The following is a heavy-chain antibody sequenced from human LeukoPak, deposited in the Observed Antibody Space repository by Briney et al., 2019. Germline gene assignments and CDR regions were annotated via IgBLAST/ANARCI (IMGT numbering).Heavy chain of an antibody. CDR3: TTEFLYSSGWYCFDY. D-gene: IGHD6-19*01. J-gene: IGHJ4*02. CDR1: GFTFSNAW. CDR2: IKSKTDGGTT. V-gene: IGHV3-15*01. Sequence: GGSLRLSCAASGFTFSNAWMSWVRQAPGKGLEWVGRIKSKTDGGTTDYAAPVKGRFTISRDDSKNTLYLQMNSLKTEDTAVYDCTTEFLYSSGWYCFDYWGQGTLVTVSS.